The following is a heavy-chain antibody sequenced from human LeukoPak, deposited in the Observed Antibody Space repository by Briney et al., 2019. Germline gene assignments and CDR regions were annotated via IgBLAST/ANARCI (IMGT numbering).Heavy chain of an antibody. CDR3: ARERLREGYDY. V-gene: IGHV4-31*03. J-gene: IGHJ4*02. Sequence: PSETLPLTCTVPGGSVSSGSYYWSWIRQHPGKGLEWIGYIYYSGSTYYNPSLKSRVTISVDTSKNQFSLKLSSVTAADTAVYYCARERLREGYDYWGQGTLVTVSS. D-gene: IGHD2-15*01. CDR1: GGSVSSGSYY. CDR2: IYYSGST.